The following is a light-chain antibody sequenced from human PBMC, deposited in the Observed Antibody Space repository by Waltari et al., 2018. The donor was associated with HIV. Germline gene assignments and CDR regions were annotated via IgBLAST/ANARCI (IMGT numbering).Light chain of an antibody. CDR2: RNS. Sequence: QSVLTQPPSASGTPGHRVTISCSGSRSNIGSYTVNWYQHLPATAPQLLIFRNSQRPSGVPDRFSASKSGTSASLAISGLQSEDEADYYCAAWDDSLNGYVFGTGTRVTVL. CDR3: AAWDDSLNGYV. J-gene: IGLJ1*01. CDR1: RSNIGSYT. V-gene: IGLV1-44*01.